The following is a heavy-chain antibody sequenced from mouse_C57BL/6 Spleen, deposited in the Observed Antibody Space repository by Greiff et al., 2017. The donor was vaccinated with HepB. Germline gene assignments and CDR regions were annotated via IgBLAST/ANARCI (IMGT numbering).Heavy chain of an antibody. Sequence: QVQLQQSGPELVKPGASVKISCKASGYAFSSSWMNWVKQRPGKGLEWIGRIYPGDGDTNYNGKFKGKATLTADKSSSTAYMQLSSLTSEDSAVYFCANRAPYGNTYAMDYWGQGTSVTVSS. D-gene: IGHD2-1*01. J-gene: IGHJ4*01. CDR2: IYPGDGDT. V-gene: IGHV1-82*01. CDR1: GYAFSSSW. CDR3: ANRAPYGNTYAMDY.